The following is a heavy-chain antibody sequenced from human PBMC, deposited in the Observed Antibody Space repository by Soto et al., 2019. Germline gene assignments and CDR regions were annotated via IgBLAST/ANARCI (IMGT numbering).Heavy chain of an antibody. J-gene: IGHJ5*02. CDR2: INPNSGGT. CDR1: GYTFTGYY. CDR3: ARDIWFGEFNWFDP. D-gene: IGHD3-10*01. V-gene: IGHV1-2*04. Sequence: ASVKVSCKASGYTFTGYYMHWVRQAPGQGLEWMGWINPNSGGTNYAQKFQGWVTMTRDTSISTAYMELSRLRSDDTAVYYCARDIWFGEFNWFDPWGQGTLVTVSS.